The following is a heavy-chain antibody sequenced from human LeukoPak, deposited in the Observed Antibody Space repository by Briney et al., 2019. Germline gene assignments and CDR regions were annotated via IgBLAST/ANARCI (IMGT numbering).Heavy chain of an antibody. CDR1: GFTFSSYW. Sequence: GGSLRLSCAASGFTFSSYWMHWVRQAPGKGLVWVSRINSDGSSTSYADSVKGRFTISRDNAKNTLYLQMNSLRAEDTAVYYCARLKIQWPPINFDQWGQGTLVTVSS. J-gene: IGHJ4*02. V-gene: IGHV3-74*01. CDR2: INSDGSST. D-gene: IGHD5-24*01. CDR3: ARLKIQWPPINFDQ.